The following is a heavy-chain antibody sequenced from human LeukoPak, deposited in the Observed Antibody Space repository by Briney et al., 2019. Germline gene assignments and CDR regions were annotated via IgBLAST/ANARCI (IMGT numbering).Heavy chain of an antibody. Sequence: GWSLRLSCAASGFTFNSYSMNWVRQAPGKGLDWVSSISSSSSYIYYADSVKGRFTISRDNAKNSLYLQMNSLRAEDTAVYYCARGFVAAAALGYFDYWGQGTLVTVSS. V-gene: IGHV3-21*01. J-gene: IGHJ4*02. CDR3: ARGFVAAAALGYFDY. CDR2: ISSSSSYI. CDR1: GFTFNSYS. D-gene: IGHD6-13*01.